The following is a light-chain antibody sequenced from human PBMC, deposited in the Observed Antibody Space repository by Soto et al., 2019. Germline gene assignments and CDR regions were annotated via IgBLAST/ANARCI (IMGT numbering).Light chain of an antibody. CDR2: GAS. Sequence: EIEMTQSPATLSVSPGERATLSCRASQSVRGSLAWYQQRPGQAPRLLIYGASTRATDIPARFSGSGSGTEFTLTISCLQSEEFAIYYCQQYSTWPTFGGGTKVEIK. J-gene: IGKJ4*01. CDR3: QQYSTWPT. CDR1: QSVRGS. V-gene: IGKV3-15*01.